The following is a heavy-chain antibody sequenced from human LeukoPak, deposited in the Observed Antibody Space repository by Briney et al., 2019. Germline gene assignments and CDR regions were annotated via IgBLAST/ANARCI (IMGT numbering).Heavy chain of an antibody. V-gene: IGHV4-59*01. Sequence: TPSETLSLTCTVSGGSISSYYWSWIRQPPGKGLEWIGYIYYSGSTNYNPSLKSRVTISVDTSKNQFSLKLSSVTAADTAVYYCARTLEGFDPWGQGTLVTVSS. CDR3: ARTLEGFDP. J-gene: IGHJ5*02. CDR1: GGSISSYY. CDR2: IYYSGST.